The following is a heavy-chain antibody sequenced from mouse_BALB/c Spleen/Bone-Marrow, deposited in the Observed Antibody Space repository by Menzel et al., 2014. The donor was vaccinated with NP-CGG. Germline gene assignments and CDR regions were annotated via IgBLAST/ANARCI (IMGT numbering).Heavy chain of an antibody. V-gene: IGHV3-5*02. J-gene: IGHJ4*01. Sequence: EVKLMESGPGLVKPSQTVSLTCTVTGISITTGNYRWSWIRQFPGNKLEWIGYIYYSGTITYNPSLTSRTTITRDTSKNQFFLEMNSLTAEDTVTYYCARDGNYAMDYWGQGTSVTVSS. CDR3: ARDGNYAMDY. CDR2: IYYSGTI. D-gene: IGHD1-1*02. CDR1: GISITTGNYR.